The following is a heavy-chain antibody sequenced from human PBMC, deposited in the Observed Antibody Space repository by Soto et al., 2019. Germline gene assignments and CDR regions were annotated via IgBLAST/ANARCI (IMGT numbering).Heavy chain of an antibody. Sequence: QVQLVQSGAEVKEPGSSVKVSCKVSGGTFSSQTINWVRQVPGQGLEWMGSVIPIIGEGKYAQSFLGRVTITADRSTSTAYMELRSLRSEDTAVYYCARPAVNDLDADSSAFDIWGQGTMVIVSS. CDR1: GGTFSSQT. D-gene: IGHD1-1*01. CDR2: VIPIIGEG. V-gene: IGHV1-69*02. CDR3: ARPAVNDLDADSSAFDI. J-gene: IGHJ3*02.